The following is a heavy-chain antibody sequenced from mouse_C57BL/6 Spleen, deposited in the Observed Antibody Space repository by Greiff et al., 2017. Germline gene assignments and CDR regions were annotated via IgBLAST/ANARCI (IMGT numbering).Heavy chain of an antibody. CDR3: ARAPYDYERDYYAMDY. V-gene: IGHV5-16*01. Sequence: EVQLVESEGGLVQPGSSMKLSCTASGFTFSDYYMAWVRQVPEKGLEWVANINYDGSSTYYLDSLKSRFIISRDNAKNILYLQMSSLKSEDTATYYCARAPYDYERDYYAMDYWGQGTSVTVSS. J-gene: IGHJ4*01. CDR2: INYDGSST. D-gene: IGHD2-4*01. CDR1: GFTFSDYY.